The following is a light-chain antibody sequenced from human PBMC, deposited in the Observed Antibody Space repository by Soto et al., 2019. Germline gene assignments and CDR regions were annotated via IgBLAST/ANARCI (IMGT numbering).Light chain of an antibody. V-gene: IGKV3-15*01. CDR2: GAS. J-gene: IGKJ1*01. CDR1: QSVRSN. Sequence: EIVMTQSPATLSVSPGERATLSCRASQSVRSNLAWYQQKPGQAPRLLIYGASTRATGVPVRFSGRGSGTEFILTISSLQSEDFAVYYCQQYNNRRTFGQGTKVDIK. CDR3: QQYNNRRT.